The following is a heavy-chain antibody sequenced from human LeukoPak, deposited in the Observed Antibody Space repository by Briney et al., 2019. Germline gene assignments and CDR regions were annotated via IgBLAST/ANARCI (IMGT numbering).Heavy chain of an antibody. J-gene: IGHJ3*02. CDR1: GGSISSYY. Sequence: PSETLSLTCTVSGGSISSYYWSWIRQPPGKGLEWIGYIYYSGSTNYSPSLKSRVTISVDTSKNQFSLKLSSVTAAGTAVYYCARHSIIGGTEYAFDIWGQGTMVTVSS. D-gene: IGHD2-15*01. CDR3: ARHSIIGGTEYAFDI. CDR2: IYYSGST. V-gene: IGHV4-59*08.